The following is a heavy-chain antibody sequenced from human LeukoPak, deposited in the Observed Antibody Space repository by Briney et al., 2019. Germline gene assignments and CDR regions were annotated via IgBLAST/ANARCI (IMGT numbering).Heavy chain of an antibody. D-gene: IGHD3-9*01. CDR2: INPKSGAT. J-gene: IGHJ3*01. CDR3: ARAGDESTGHYDSLHF. Sequence: SVNISCKASGYTFDENHIHWVRQAPGQGPEWMGWINPKSGATDSAQQFQSRLTMTRDTSIGTASMDLSGLRLDDTGIYYCARAGDESTGHYDSLHFWGQGTMVTVSS. CDR1: GYTFDENH. V-gene: IGHV1-2*02.